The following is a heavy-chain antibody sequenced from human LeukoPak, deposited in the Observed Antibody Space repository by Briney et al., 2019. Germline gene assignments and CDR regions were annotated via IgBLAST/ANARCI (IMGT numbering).Heavy chain of an antibody. CDR1: GFTFSSYA. J-gene: IGHJ4*02. CDR2: ISGSGGST. V-gene: IGHV3-23*01. D-gene: IGHD3-22*01. CDR3: AKDRARGVNGYYYDSSGSN. Sequence: GGSLRLSCAASGFTFSSYAMSWVRQAPGKGLEWVSAISGSGGSTYYADSVKGRFTISRDNSKNTLYLQINSLRAEDTAVYYCAKDRARGVNGYYYDSSGSNWGQGTLVTVSS.